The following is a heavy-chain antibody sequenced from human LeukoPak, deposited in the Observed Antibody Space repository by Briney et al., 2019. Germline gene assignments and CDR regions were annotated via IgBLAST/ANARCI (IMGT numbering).Heavy chain of an antibody. J-gene: IGHJ6*03. CDR1: GYTFTSYA. CDR3: ARVGGSGKYYYYYYMDV. CDR2: INTNTGNP. V-gene: IGHV7-4-1*02. D-gene: IGHD3-10*01. Sequence: GASVKVPCKASGYTFTSYAMNWVRQAPGQGLEWMGWINTNTGNPTYAQGFTGRFVFSLDTSVSTAYLQISSLKAEDTAVYYCARVGGSGKYYYYYYMDVWGKGTTVTISS.